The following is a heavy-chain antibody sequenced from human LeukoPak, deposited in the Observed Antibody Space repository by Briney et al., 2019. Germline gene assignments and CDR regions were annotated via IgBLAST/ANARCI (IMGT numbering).Heavy chain of an antibody. CDR1: GGSISSGSYY. V-gene: IGHV4-61*02. J-gene: IGHJ4*02. CDR2: IYTSGST. D-gene: IGHD6-13*01. CDR3: ARGGETAAAGTFRY. Sequence: SSQTLSLTCTVSGGSISSGSYYWSWIRQPAGKGLEWIGRIYTSGSTNYNPSLKSRVTISVDTSKNQFSLKLSSVTAADTAVYYCARGGETAAAGTFRYWGQGTLVTVSS.